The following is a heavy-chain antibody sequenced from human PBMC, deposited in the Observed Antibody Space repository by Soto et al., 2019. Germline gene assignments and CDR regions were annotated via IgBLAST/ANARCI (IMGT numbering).Heavy chain of an antibody. D-gene: IGHD2-8*01. CDR3: ETQASHSDTNSFGY. Sequence: GESLKISCKGSGYRFTTYWIGWVRQMPGKGLEWMGLIYPGDSNTRFSPSFQGQVTISVDMSISTAYLQWSSLRVSDTAMHYCETQASHSDTNSFGYWGQGTLVTVSS. CDR1: GYRFTTYW. J-gene: IGHJ4*02. V-gene: IGHV5-51*01. CDR2: IYPGDSNT.